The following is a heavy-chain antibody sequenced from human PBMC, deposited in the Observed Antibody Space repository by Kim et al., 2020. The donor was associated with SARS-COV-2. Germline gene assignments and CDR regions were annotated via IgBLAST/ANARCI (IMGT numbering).Heavy chain of an antibody. CDR3: AREGRDYYGSGSAFDP. Sequence: ASVKVSCKASGYTFTSYLMHWVRQAPGQRLEWMGWINAGNGNTKYSQKFQGRVTITRDTSASTAYMELSSLRSEDTAVYYCAREGRDYYGSGSAFDPWGQGTLVTVSS. J-gene: IGHJ5*02. D-gene: IGHD3-10*01. CDR2: INAGNGNT. V-gene: IGHV1-3*01. CDR1: GYTFTSYL.